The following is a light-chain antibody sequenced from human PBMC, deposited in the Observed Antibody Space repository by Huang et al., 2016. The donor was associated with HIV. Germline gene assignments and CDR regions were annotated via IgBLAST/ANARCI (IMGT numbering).Light chain of an antibody. CDR1: QSVSNY. CDR3: QQTYDTPPLS. Sequence: DIQMTQSPSSLSASVGDRVTITCRAGQSVSNYLHWYQHKPGMAPKRLIYAASSLQSGVPSRFSGSGSGTHFTLTISSLQPEDIATYYCQQTYDTPPLSFGGGTKVEL. J-gene: IGKJ4*01. CDR2: AAS. V-gene: IGKV1-39*01.